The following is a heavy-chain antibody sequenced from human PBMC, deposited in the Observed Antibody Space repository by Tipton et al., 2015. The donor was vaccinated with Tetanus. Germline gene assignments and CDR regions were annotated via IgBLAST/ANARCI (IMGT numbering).Heavy chain of an antibody. CDR3: VRGATVTNGLDY. Sequence: SLRLSCAASGFTFSSYGMHWVRQAPGKGLEWVAVIWYDGSNKYYADSVKGRFTISRDNSKNTLYLQMNSLRAEDTAVYYCVRGATVTNGLDYWGQGTLVTVSS. J-gene: IGHJ4*02. CDR2: IWYDGSNK. D-gene: IGHD4-17*01. V-gene: IGHV3-33*01. CDR1: GFTFSSYG.